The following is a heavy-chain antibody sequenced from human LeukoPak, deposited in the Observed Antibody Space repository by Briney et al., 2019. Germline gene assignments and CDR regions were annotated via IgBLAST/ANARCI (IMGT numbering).Heavy chain of an antibody. CDR1: GFTFSSYA. Sequence: PGASLRLSCAASGFTFSSYAMSWVRQAPGKGLEWVTVISSDGSNKYYADSVKGRFIISRDNSRNTVFLQMNSLRADDTAVYYCNGLYSGGWPNYWGQGTLVTVSS. V-gene: IGHV3-30*04. D-gene: IGHD6-19*01. CDR3: NGLYSGGWPNY. J-gene: IGHJ4*02. CDR2: ISSDGSNK.